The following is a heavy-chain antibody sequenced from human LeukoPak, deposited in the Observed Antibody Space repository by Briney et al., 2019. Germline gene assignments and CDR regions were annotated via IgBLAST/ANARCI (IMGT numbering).Heavy chain of an antibody. CDR1: GFTFSSYS. D-gene: IGHD2-2*01. CDR2: ISSSSSTI. Sequence: GGSQRLSXAASGFTFSSYSMNWVRQAPGKGLEWVSYISSSSSTIYYADSVNGRFTISRDNAKNSLYLQMNSLRAEDTAVYYCASQVVPAANYWGQGTLVTVSS. V-gene: IGHV3-48*01. J-gene: IGHJ4*02. CDR3: ASQVVPAANY.